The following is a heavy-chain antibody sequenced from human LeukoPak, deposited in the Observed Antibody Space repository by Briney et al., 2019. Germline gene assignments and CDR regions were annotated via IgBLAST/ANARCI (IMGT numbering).Heavy chain of an antibody. CDR3: ARGKDYYDNSGYFDY. CDR1: GDSISSSTYY. J-gene: IGHJ4*02. Sequence: SETLSLTCTVSGDSISSSTYYWGWIRQPPGKGLEWIGSIYYVGTTYYNPSLKSRVAISVDTSKNQFSLKLTSVPAADTAVYYCARGKDYYDNSGYFDYWGQGTLVTVSS. CDR2: IYYVGTT. D-gene: IGHD3-22*01. V-gene: IGHV4-39*07.